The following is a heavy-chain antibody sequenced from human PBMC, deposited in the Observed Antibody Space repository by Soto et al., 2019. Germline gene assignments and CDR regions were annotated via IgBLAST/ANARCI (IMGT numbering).Heavy chain of an antibody. CDR1: DGSISTYY. Sequence: SETLSLTCTVSDGSISTYYCNWIRQPAGKGLEWIGRIDASGITDYDPSLKSRVTMSVDTSKNQFSLRLSSVTAADTAVYYCARGGHDFWSGPFDYCGQGAQVTFSS. J-gene: IGHJ4*02. V-gene: IGHV4-4*07. D-gene: IGHD3-3*01. CDR2: IDASGIT. CDR3: ARGGHDFWSGPFDY.